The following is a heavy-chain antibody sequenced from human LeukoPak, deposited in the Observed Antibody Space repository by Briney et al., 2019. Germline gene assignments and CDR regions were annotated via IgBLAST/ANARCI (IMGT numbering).Heavy chain of an antibody. CDR3: ARSSRAVAGTLDY. D-gene: IGHD6-19*01. V-gene: IGHV4-39*01. Sequence: PSETLSLTCTVSGASVTSSSYYWGWIRQPPGKGLEWIGIIYYSGSTYYNPSLKSRVTISVHTSKNQFSLKLSSVTAADTAVYYCARSSRAVAGTLDYWGQGTLVTVSS. CDR2: IYYSGST. CDR1: GASVTSSSYY. J-gene: IGHJ4*02.